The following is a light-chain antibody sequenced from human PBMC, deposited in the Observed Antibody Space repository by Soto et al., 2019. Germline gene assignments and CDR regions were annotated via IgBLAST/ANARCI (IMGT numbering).Light chain of an antibody. CDR1: SSNIGSNT. CDR3: AAWDDSLNGYV. J-gene: IGLJ1*01. V-gene: IGLV1-44*01. CDR2: RNN. Sequence: QSVLTQPPSAPGTPGQRVTISGSGSSSNIGSNTVNWYQQLPGTAPKLLIYRNNQRPSGVPDRFSGSKSGTSASLAISGLQSGDEADYYCAAWDDSLNGYVFATGTKVTVL.